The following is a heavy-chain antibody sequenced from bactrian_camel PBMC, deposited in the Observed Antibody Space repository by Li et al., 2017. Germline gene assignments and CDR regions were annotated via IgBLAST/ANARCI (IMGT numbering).Heavy chain of an antibody. Sequence: HVQLVESGGGSVQAGGSLRLSCQASGYIHSRYCMGWLRQAPGKEREGVASIYTGDGKTLYSDSVKGRFTISQDRAANTLTLQMNTVNLELNNLKTEDTAVYYCAASRPGLISVCQTPYITRLGLEGQGTQVTVS. J-gene: IGHJ4*01. D-gene: IGHD3*01. CDR1: GYIHSRYC. V-gene: IGHV3S1*01. CDR2: IYTGDGKT.